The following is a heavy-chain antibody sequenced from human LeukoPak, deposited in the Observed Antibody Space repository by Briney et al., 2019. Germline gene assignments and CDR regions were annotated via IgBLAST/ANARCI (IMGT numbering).Heavy chain of an antibody. Sequence: ASVKVSCKASGYTFTDYYMHWVRQAPGQGLEWMGWIYPNSGVTMYAQNFQGRVTMTRDTSISTAYMDLSRLRSDDTAVYYCARGGDSSSWYGWFDPWGQGTLVTVSS. V-gene: IGHV1-2*02. J-gene: IGHJ5*02. D-gene: IGHD6-13*01. CDR1: GYTFTDYY. CDR2: IYPNSGVT. CDR3: ARGGDSSSWYGWFDP.